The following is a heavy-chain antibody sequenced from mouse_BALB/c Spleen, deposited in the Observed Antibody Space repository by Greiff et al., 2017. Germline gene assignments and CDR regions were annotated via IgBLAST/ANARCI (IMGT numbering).Heavy chain of an antibody. CDR1: GYTFSSYW. CDR2: ILPGSGST. CDR3: ARRRAYDYGSSYGAMDY. V-gene: IGHV1-9*01. D-gene: IGHD1-1*01. Sequence: QLQQSGAELMKPGASVKISCKAPGYTFSSYWIEWVKQRPGHGLEWIGEILPGSGSTNDNEKFKGKATFPADTSSNTAYMQLSSLTSEDSAVYYCARRRAYDYGSSYGAMDYWGQGTSVTGSS. J-gene: IGHJ4*01.